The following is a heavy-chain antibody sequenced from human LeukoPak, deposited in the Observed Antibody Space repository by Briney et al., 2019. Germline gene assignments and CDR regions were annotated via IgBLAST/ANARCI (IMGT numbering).Heavy chain of an antibody. CDR3: ARADYYDSSGLDY. V-gene: IGHV4-61*01. CDR1: GGSFSSGSYY. D-gene: IGHD3-22*01. J-gene: IGHJ4*02. Sequence: SETLSLTCTVSGGSFSSGSYYWSWIRQPPGKGLEWIGYIYYSGSTNYNPSLKSRVTISVDTSKNQFSLKLSSVTAADTAVYYCARADYYDSSGLDYWGQGTLVTVSS. CDR2: IYYSGST.